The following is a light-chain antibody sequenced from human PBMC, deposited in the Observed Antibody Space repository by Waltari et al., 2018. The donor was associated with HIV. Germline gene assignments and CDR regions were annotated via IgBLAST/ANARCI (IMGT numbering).Light chain of an antibody. CDR2: RDT. V-gene: IGLV3-9*01. CDR1: NIENRN. Sequence: SYELTQPLSVSVALGQPARITCGGYNIENRNVYWYQQQPGQAPLLVIYRDTNRPSGVPERFSGSNSGNTATLTISRAQAGDEADYYCQVWDSSTVVFGGGTQLTVL. J-gene: IGLJ2*01. CDR3: QVWDSSTVV.